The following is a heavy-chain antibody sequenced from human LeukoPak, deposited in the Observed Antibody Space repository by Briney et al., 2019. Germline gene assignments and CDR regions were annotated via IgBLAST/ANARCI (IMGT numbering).Heavy chain of an antibody. J-gene: IGHJ4*01. CDR2: ISSSSSYI. CDR1: GFTFSSYS. CDR3: ARDFLRPGELWYYYDSSGYGYFDY. Sequence: PGGSLRLSCAASGFTFSSYSMNWVRQAPGKGLEWVSSISSSSSYIYYADSVKGRFTISRDNAKNSLYLQMNSLRAEDTAVYYCARDFLRPGELWYYYDSSGYGYFDYWGQEPWSPSPQ. V-gene: IGHV3-21*01. D-gene: IGHD3-22*01.